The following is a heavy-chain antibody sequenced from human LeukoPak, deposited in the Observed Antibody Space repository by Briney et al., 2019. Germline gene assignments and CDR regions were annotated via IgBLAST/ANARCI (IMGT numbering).Heavy chain of an antibody. CDR2: INHSGST. CDR1: GVSFSGYY. D-gene: IGHD3-22*01. V-gene: IGHV4-34*01. Sequence: SETLSLTCAVYGVSFSGYYWSWIRQPPGKGLEWIGEINHSGSTNYNPSLKSRVTISVDTSKNQFSLKLSSVTAADTAVYYCARGVQETTPPLYDSSGYYSFGDYWGQGTLVTVSS. CDR3: ARGVQETTPPLYDSSGYYSFGDY. J-gene: IGHJ4*02.